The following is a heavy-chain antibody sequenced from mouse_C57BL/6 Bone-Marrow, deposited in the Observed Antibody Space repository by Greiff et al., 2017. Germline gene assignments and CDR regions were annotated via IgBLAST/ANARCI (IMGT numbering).Heavy chain of an antibody. CDR2: IRLKSDNYAT. J-gene: IGHJ1*03. Sequence: EVKLMESGGGLVQPGGSMKLSCVASGFTFSNYWMNWVRQSPEKGLEWVAQIRLKSDNYATHYAESVKGRFTISRDDSKSSVYLQMNNLRAEDTGIYYCTGSYYYGSSHWYFDVWGTGTTVTVSS. V-gene: IGHV6-3*01. CDR1: GFTFSNYW. CDR3: TGSYYYGSSHWYFDV. D-gene: IGHD1-1*01.